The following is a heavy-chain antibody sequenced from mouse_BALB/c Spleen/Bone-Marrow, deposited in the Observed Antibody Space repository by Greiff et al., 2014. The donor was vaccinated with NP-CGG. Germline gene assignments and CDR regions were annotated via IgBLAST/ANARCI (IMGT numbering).Heavy chain of an antibody. CDR3: TRYDRTTRAFAY. D-gene: IGHD3-3*01. J-gene: IGHJ3*01. V-gene: IGHV1-61*01. CDR1: GYSFTSYS. CDR2: IHLSDSES. Sequence: QVQLEQSGAGLVRPGGSVKLSWKASGYSFTSYSVYWVEQRPGKGLEWVGMIHLSDSESRLNQKFKDKATLTVDKSSSTAYMQLSSPTSEDSAVYYCTRYDRTTRAFAYWGQGTLVTVSA.